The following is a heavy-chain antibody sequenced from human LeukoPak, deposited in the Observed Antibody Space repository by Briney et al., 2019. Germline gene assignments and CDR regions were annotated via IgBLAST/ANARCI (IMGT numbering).Heavy chain of an antibody. J-gene: IGHJ6*04. D-gene: IGHD3-10*02. Sequence: GSLRLSCAASGFTFSSYEMNWVRQAPGKGLWWVSYISSSGSTIYYADSVKGRFTISRDNAKNSLYMQMNSLRAEDTAVYYCAELGITMIGGVWGKGTTVTISS. V-gene: IGHV3-48*03. CDR3: AELGITMIGGV. CDR1: GFTFSSYE. CDR2: ISSSGSTI.